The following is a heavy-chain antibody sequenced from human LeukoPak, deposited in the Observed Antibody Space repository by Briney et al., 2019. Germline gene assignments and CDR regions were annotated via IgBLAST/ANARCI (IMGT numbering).Heavy chain of an antibody. CDR2: IIPILGIA. CDR1: GGTFSSYA. CDR3: AREGSSSWYFDY. V-gene: IGHV1-69*04. D-gene: IGHD6-13*01. J-gene: IGHJ4*02. Sequence: SVKASCKASGGTFSSYAISWVRQAPGQGLEWMGRIIPILGIANYAQKFQGRVTITADKSTSTAYMELSSLRSEDTAVYYCAREGSSSWYFDYWGQGTLVTVSS.